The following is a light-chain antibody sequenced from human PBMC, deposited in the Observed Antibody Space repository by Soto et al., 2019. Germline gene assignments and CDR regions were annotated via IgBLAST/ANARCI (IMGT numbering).Light chain of an antibody. J-gene: IGKJ3*01. CDR3: QHLNNFVT. CDR2: DAS. CDR1: PTASSY. V-gene: IGKV1-9*01. Sequence: DIQLTQSPSFLSASVGDRVTITCRASPTASSYLVWDQQKPGKAPKVLITDASTLQSGVPSRFSGSGFGTEFTLTIRGQQPEDVATSYGQHLNNFVTFGPGTKV.